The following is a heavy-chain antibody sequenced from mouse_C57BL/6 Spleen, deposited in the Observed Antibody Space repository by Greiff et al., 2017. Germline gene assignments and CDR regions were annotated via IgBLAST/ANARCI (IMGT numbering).Heavy chain of an antibody. Sequence: VQLQESGGGLVKPGGSLKLSCAASGFTFSSYAMSWVRQTPEKRLEWVATISDGGSYTYYPDNVKGRFTISRDNAKNNLYLQMSHLKSEDTAMYYCARDEDGSSYGWFAYWGQGTLVTVSA. D-gene: IGHD1-1*01. J-gene: IGHJ3*01. CDR3: ARDEDGSSYGWFAY. CDR2: ISDGGSYT. V-gene: IGHV5-4*01. CDR1: GFTFSSYA.